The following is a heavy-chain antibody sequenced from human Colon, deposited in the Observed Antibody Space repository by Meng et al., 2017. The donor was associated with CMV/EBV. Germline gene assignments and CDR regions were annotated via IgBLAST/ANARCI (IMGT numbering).Heavy chain of an antibody. D-gene: IGHD3-22*01. Sequence: SGYTINNFDITWVRQAPGQGLEWMGWMNPNNGYTGYAQKFQGRVTMTTDTSINTAYMELSSLSSDDTAVYYCAPNYYDSSGHPFFHYWGQGTLVTVSS. V-gene: IGHV1-8*01. CDR2: MNPNNGYT. CDR1: GYTINNFD. CDR3: APNYYDSSGHPFFHY. J-gene: IGHJ4*02.